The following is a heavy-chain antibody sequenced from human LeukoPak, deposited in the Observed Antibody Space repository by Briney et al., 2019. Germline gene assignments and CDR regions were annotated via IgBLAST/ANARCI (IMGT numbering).Heavy chain of an antibody. CDR3: ARPKRDMGTADSSGWFV. J-gene: IGHJ3*01. CDR2: IYYSGST. Sequence: PSETLSLTCTVFGGSISSSSYYWGWIRPPPGKGLEWSGSIYYSGSTYYNPSLKSRVTISVDTSKNLFSLKLSSVTAADTAVYYCARPKRDMGTADSSGWFVWGQGTMVTVSS. CDR1: GGSISSSSYY. V-gene: IGHV4-39*01. D-gene: IGHD6-19*01.